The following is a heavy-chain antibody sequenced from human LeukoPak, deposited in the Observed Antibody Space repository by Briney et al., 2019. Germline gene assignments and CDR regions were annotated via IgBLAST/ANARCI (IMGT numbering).Heavy chain of an antibody. CDR1: GITFSSDW. J-gene: IGHJ4*02. Sequence: GGSLRLSCVASGITFSSDWMSWVRQAPGKGLEWVANFKQDGSEKNYVDSVKGRFTISRDNAKKSLYLQMNSLRVEDTAVYYCATTLGVDWGQGTLVTVSS. CDR2: FKQDGSEK. D-gene: IGHD2-15*01. CDR3: ATTLGVD. V-gene: IGHV3-7*01.